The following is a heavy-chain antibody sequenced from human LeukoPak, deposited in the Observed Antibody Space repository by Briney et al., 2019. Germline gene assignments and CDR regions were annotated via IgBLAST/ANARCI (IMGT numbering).Heavy chain of an antibody. D-gene: IGHD6-13*01. Sequence: SETLSLTCAVSGGSISSSNWWSWVRQPPGKGLEWIGEIYHSGSTNYNPSLKSRVTISVDKSRNQFSLKLSSVTAADMAVYYCARVDSSSWWGSHGVWGQGTLVTVSS. CDR3: ARVDSSSWWGSHGV. V-gene: IGHV4-4*02. CDR1: GGSISSSNW. CDR2: IYHSGST. J-gene: IGHJ4*02.